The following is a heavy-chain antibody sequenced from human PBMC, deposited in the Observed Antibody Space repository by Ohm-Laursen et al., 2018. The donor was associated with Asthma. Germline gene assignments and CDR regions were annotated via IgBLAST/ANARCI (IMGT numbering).Heavy chain of an antibody. CDR2: IIPIFGTV. J-gene: IGHJ6*02. CDR1: GGTFRSFV. Sequence: SVKVSCKASGGTFRSFVISWVRQAPGQGLEWMGGIIPIFGTVNYAQKFQGRVTITADDSTSIAYMELSSLRSEDTAVYYCARVGFEAVAGTRRGYRGLYYYYGMDVWGQGTTVTVSS. CDR3: ARVGFEAVAGTRRGYRGLYYYYGMDV. V-gene: IGHV1-69*13. D-gene: IGHD6-19*01.